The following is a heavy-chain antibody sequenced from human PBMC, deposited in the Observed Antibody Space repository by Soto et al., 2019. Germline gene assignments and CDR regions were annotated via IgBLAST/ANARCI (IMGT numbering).Heavy chain of an antibody. CDR3: ATSPTTTVTTYHAFDI. CDR1: GFTFSSYG. J-gene: IGHJ3*02. V-gene: IGHV3-30*03. CDR2: ISYDGSNK. Sequence: GGSLRLSCAASGFTFSSYGMHWVRQAPGKGLEWVAVISYDGSNKYYADSVKGRFTISRDNSKNTLYLQMNSLRAEDTAVYYCATSPTTTVTTYHAFDIWGQGTMVTVSS. D-gene: IGHD4-17*01.